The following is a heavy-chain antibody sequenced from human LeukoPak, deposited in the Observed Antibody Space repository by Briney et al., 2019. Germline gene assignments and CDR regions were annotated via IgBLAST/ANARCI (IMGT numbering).Heavy chain of an antibody. CDR1: GGSISSYY. Sequence: PSETLSLTCTVSGGSISSYYWSWIRQPAGKGLEWIGRIYTSGSTNYNPSLKSRVTMSVDTSKNQFSLKLSSVTAADTAVYYCAGTYYDFWSGYFGHFDYWGQGTLVTVSS. D-gene: IGHD3-3*01. CDR3: AGTYYDFWSGYFGHFDY. V-gene: IGHV4-4*07. CDR2: IYTSGST. J-gene: IGHJ4*02.